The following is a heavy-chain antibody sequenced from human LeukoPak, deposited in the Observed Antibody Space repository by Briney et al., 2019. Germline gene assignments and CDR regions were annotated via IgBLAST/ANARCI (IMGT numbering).Heavy chain of an antibody. D-gene: IGHD2-21*02. CDR1: GFTFSSYS. CDR2: ISSSGSTI. V-gene: IGHV3-48*04. J-gene: IGHJ4*02. CDR3: ARARPNFGWRHLFDY. Sequence: GGSLRLSCAASGFTFSSYSMNWVRQAPGKGLEWVSYISSSGSTIYYADSVKGRFTISRDNAKNSLYLQMNSLRAEDTAVYYCARARPNFGWRHLFDYWGQGTLVTVSS.